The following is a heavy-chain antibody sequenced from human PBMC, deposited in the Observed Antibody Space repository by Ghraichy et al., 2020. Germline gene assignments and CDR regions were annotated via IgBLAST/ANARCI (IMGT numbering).Heavy chain of an antibody. CDR1: GFTFDDLG. D-gene: IGHD2-2*01. Sequence: GESLNISCAASGFTFDDLGMSWVRQAPAKGLEWVSGISWDGGATAYADSVKGRFTISRDNAKNSLYLQMNSLRAEDTALYYCARDRSSTWYSLDYWGLGTLVTVSS. J-gene: IGHJ4*02. CDR3: ARDRSSTWYSLDY. CDR2: ISWDGGAT. V-gene: IGHV3-20*04.